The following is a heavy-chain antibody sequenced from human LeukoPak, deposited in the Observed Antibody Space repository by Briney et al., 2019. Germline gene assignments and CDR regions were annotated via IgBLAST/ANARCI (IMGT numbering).Heavy chain of an antibody. V-gene: IGHV3-74*01. CDR3: ARTLGVPSAFDP. CDR1: GFTFRNFW. D-gene: IGHD2-2*01. Sequence: AEKSLRLSCAASGFTFRNFWMHWVRQAPGKGLLWVSRINSDGSSTTYADSVKGRFTISRDNAKNTVYLQMNSLRAEDTAVYYCARTLGVPSAFDPWGQGILVTVSS. CDR2: INSDGSST. J-gene: IGHJ5*02.